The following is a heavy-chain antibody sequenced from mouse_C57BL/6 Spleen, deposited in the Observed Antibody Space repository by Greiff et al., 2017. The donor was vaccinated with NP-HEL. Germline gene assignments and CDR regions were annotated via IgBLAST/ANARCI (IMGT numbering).Heavy chain of an antibody. J-gene: IGHJ4*01. Sequence: QVQLQQSGAELVKPGASVKLSCKASGYTFTEYTIHWVKQRSGQGLEWIGWFYPGSGSIKYNEKFKDKATLTADKSSSTVYMELSRLTSEDSAVYFCAGHEEGEGAYDYFYAMDYWGQGTAGTVSS. CDR3: AGHEEGEGAYDYFYAMDY. CDR2: FYPGSGSI. V-gene: IGHV1-62-2*01. CDR1: GYTFTEYT. D-gene: IGHD2-4*01.